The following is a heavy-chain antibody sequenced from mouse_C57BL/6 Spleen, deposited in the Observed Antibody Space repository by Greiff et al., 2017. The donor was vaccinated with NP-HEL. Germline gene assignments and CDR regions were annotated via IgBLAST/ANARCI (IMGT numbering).Heavy chain of an antibody. J-gene: IGHJ1*03. Sequence: EVKLEESGPGLVKPSQSLSLTCSVTGYSITSGYYWNWIRQFPGNKLEWMGYISYDGSNNYNPSLKNRISITRDTSKNQFFLKLNSVTTEDTATYYCASPYYYGSSWGYFDVWGTGTTVTVSS. CDR2: ISYDGSN. CDR1: GYSITSGYY. CDR3: ASPYYYGSSWGYFDV. V-gene: IGHV3-6*01. D-gene: IGHD1-1*01.